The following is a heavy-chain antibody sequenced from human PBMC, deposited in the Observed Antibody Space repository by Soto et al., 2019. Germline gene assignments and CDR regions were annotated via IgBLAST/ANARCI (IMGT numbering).Heavy chain of an antibody. Sequence: SQALSLTCAISGDSVSSNSAAWNWIRQSPSRGLEWLGRTYYGSKWYNDYAVSVKSRITITPDTSKNQFSLQLNSVTPEDTAVYYCARSPPKGTVTPDYFDYWGQGTLVTVSS. J-gene: IGHJ4*02. CDR2: TYYGSKWYN. D-gene: IGHD4-17*01. V-gene: IGHV6-1*01. CDR1: GDSVSSNSAA. CDR3: ARSPPKGTVTPDYFDY.